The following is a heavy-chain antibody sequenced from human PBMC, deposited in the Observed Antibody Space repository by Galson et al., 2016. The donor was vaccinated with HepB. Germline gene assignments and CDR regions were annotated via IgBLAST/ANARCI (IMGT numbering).Heavy chain of an antibody. V-gene: IGHV4-34*01. CDR1: GGHFSGYF. J-gene: IGHJ3*01. CDR2: INHRGNT. CDR3: ARRSPRSPGAVDV. Sequence: SETLSLTCGVNGGHFSGYFWTWIRQTPGKGLEWLGEINHRGNTNYNPSLTSRVAMSVDSSKNQFSLKVNSVTAADTAVYYCARRSPRSPGAVDVWGQGTMVTVSS.